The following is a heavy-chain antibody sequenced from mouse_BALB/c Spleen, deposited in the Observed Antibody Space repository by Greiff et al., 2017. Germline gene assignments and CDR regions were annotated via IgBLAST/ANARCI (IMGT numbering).Heavy chain of an antibody. J-gene: IGHJ4*01. CDR1: GFTFSSYW. Sequence: EVQGVESGGGLVQPGGSMKLSCVASGFTFSSYWMSWVRQSPEKGLEWVAEIRLKSDNYATHYAESVKGKFTISRDDSKSRLYLQMNSLRAEDTGIYYCTGGNHYYAMDYWGQGTSVTVSS. CDR2: IRLKSDNYAT. CDR3: TGGNHYYAMDY. V-gene: IGHV6-6*02. D-gene: IGHD2-1*01.